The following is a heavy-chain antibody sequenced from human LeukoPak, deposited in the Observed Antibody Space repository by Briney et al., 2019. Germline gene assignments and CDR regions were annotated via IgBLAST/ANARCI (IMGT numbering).Heavy chain of an antibody. CDR3: AKDIASGSASYYDVIYYYYGMDV. J-gene: IGHJ6*02. CDR2: ISWNSGSI. V-gene: IGHV3-9*01. Sequence: GRSLGLSCAASGFTFDDYAMHWVRQAPGKGLEWVSGISWNSGSIGYADSVKGRFTISRDNAKNSLYLQMNSLRAEDTALYYCAKDIASGSASYYDVIYYYYGMDVWGQGTTVTVSS. CDR1: GFTFDDYA. D-gene: IGHD3-10*01.